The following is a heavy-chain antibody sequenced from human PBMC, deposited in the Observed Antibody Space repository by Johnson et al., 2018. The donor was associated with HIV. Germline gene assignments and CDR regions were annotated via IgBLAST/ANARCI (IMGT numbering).Heavy chain of an antibody. Sequence: VESGGGLVQPGGSLRLSCAASGFTFSSYWMSWVRQAPGKGLEWVANIKQDGREKYYVDSVKGRFTISRDNAKNSLYLQMNSLRAEDTAVYYCARISGWYSPAFDIWGQGTMVTVSS. CDR1: GFTFSSYW. J-gene: IGHJ3*02. V-gene: IGHV3-7*04. CDR3: ARISGWYSPAFDI. CDR2: IKQDGREK. D-gene: IGHD6-19*01.